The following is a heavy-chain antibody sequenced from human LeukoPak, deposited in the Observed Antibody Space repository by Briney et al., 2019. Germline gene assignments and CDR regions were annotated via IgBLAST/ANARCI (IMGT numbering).Heavy chain of an antibody. CDR3: SSPSKGVGDFVY. J-gene: IGHJ4*02. Sequence: ASVKVSCKASGYTFTGYYMHWVRQAPGQGLEWMGRLNPNSGGTNYAQKFQGRVTMTRDTSISTAYMELSRPRSDDTAVYFRSSPSKGVGDFVYWVQGTIVTVSS. V-gene: IGHV1-2*06. CDR1: GYTFTGYY. CDR2: LNPNSGGT. D-gene: IGHD3-16*01.